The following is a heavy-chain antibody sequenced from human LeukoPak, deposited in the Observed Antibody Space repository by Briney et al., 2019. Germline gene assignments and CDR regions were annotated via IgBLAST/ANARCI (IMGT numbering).Heavy chain of an antibody. CDR2: IYYTGST. CDR3: AKDMGQGYFDY. D-gene: IGHD3-10*01. Sequence: SETLSLTCTVSGGSISTYYWSWIRQPPGKGLEWIGYIYYTGSTSYNPSLKSRVTMSLDASKNQFSLELNSVTPADTALYYCAKDMGQGYFDYWGQGTLVTVSS. CDR1: GGSISTYY. J-gene: IGHJ4*02. V-gene: IGHV4-59*01.